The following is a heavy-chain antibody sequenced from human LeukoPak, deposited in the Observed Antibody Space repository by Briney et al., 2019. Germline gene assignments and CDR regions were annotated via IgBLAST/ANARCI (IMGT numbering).Heavy chain of an antibody. D-gene: IGHD5-18*01. CDR2: INTNTGNP. V-gene: IGHV7-4-1*02. Sequence: ASVKVSCKASGGTFSSYAISWVRQAPGQGLEWMGWINTNTGNPTYAQGFTGRFVFSLDTSVSTAYLQISSLKAEDTAVYYCARDIGYSYGNTGVDYWGQGTLVTVSS. J-gene: IGHJ4*02. CDR1: GGTFSSYA. CDR3: ARDIGYSYGNTGVDY.